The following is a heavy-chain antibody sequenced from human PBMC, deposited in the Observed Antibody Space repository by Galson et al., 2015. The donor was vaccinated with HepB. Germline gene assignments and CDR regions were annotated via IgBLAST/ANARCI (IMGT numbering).Heavy chain of an antibody. CDR3: ARDMINEEKYYYYYYMDV. CDR1: GFTFSSYA. Sequence: SLRLSCAASGFTFSSYAMHWVRQAPGKGLEWVAVISYDGSNKYYADSVKGRFTISRDNSKNTLYLQMNSLRAEDTAVYYCARDMINEEKYYYYYYMDVWGKGTTVTVSS. V-gene: IGHV3-30-3*01. D-gene: IGHD3-16*01. CDR2: ISYDGSNK. J-gene: IGHJ6*03.